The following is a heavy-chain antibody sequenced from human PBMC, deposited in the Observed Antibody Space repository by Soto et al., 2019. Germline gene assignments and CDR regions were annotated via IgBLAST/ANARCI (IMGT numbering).Heavy chain of an antibody. CDR2: ISYDGSNK. CDR1: GFTFSSYA. J-gene: IGHJ4*02. CDR3: ARDPISYYDSSGSLDY. D-gene: IGHD3-22*01. Sequence: GGSLRLSCAASGFTFSSYAMHWVRQAPGKGLEWVAVISYDGSNKYYADSVKGRFSISRDNSKNTLYLQMNSLRAEDTAVYYCARDPISYYDSSGSLDYWGQGTLVTVSS. V-gene: IGHV3-30-3*01.